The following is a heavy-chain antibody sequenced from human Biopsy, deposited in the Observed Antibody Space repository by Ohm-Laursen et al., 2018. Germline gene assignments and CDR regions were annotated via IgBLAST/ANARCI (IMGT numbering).Heavy chain of an antibody. Sequence: GASVKVSCNASGGPSGNYAFSWVRQAPGQGLEWMGGIITFFRTVNYAQNFQGRLTITADEFTDTAYMERRSLRSEDTAVYYCAPQTPRDPDILTGAYHYDMAVWGQGTTVTVSS. CDR1: GGPSGNYA. CDR3: APQTPRDPDILTGAYHYDMAV. J-gene: IGHJ6*02. CDR2: IITFFRTV. D-gene: IGHD3-9*01. V-gene: IGHV1-69*13.